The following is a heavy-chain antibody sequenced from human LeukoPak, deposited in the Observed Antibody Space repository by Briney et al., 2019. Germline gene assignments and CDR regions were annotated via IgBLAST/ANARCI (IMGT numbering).Heavy chain of an antibody. V-gene: IGHV4-39*07. CDR2: LYYSGST. D-gene: IGHD6-13*01. J-gene: IGHJ4*02. Sequence: SETLSLTCTVSGDSISSKDSYWAWIRQSPGKGLEWVGNLYYSGSTSYNPSLKSRVTISVDTSKNQFSLKLTSVTAADTAVYYCARGYITFDYWGQGTLVTVSS. CDR3: ARGYITFDY. CDR1: GDSISSKDSY.